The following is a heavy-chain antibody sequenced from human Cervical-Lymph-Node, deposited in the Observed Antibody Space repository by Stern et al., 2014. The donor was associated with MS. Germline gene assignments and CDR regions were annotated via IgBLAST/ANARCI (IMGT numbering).Heavy chain of an antibody. CDR1: GFSLSADGVG. D-gene: IGHD1-7*01. J-gene: IGHJ6*02. CDR2: LYWDDDD. V-gene: IGHV2-5*02. Sequence: QVTLRESGPSLVRPTQTVTLTCTVSGFSLSADGVGVGWIRQAPGNALEWLALLYWDDDDRCSQSMKNRLDIRKDTSKNQVVLTMTDMDPEDTGTYYCAHSFGSVSGTYSGLDVWGQGTTVTVS. CDR3: AHSFGSVSGTYSGLDV.